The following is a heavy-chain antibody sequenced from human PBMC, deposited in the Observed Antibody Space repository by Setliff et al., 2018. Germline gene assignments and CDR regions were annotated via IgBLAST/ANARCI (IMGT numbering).Heavy chain of an antibody. V-gene: IGHV4-4*08. CDR3: ARGLNTESWTPLY. CDR1: GAAISTYH. CDR2: IYTKGGT. D-gene: IGHD2-15*01. Sequence: PSETLSLTCAVSGAAISTYHWSWLRRPPGKGLEWIGYIYTKGGTNYSPSLKSRVTMSVDRSRNQFSLTLSSVSAADMAVYYCARGLNTESWTPLYWSPGTLVTVSS. J-gene: IGHJ4*02.